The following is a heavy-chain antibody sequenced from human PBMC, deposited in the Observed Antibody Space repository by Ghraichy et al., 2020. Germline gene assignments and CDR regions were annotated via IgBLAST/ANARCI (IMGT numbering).Heavy chain of an antibody. CDR2: ISYEGSKK. Sequence: LPCSASGFTFSSSAMHWVRQAPGKGLEWVAVISYEGSKKYYADSVKGRFTISRDNSKNTLHLQMDSLGAEDTALYYCAKDYCSSTSCYFVFGSGGYGMDVWGQGTTVTVS. CDR1: GFTFSSSA. J-gene: IGHJ6*02. V-gene: IGHV3-30*18. CDR3: AKDYCSSTSCYFVFGSGGYGMDV. D-gene: IGHD2-2*01.